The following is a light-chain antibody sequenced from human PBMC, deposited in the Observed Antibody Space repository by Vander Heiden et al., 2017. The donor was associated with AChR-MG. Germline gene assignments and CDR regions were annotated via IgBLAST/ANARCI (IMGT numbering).Light chain of an antibody. V-gene: IGLV2-23*01. CDR3: CSYATPTTVL. J-gene: IGLJ2*01. Sequence: SSLTQPASVSGPPGQSITISCTGTSSDIGGYNLVSWYQQHPGKAPKLMIYEGSKRPSGVSNRFSVSKSGNTASLTISGLQAEDEADYYCCSYATPTTVLFGGGTKLNVL. CDR1: SSDIGGYNL. CDR2: EGS.